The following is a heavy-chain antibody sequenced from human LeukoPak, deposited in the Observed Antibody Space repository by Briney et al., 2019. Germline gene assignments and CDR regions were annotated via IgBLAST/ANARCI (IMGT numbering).Heavy chain of an antibody. J-gene: IGHJ4*02. Sequence: GESLKISCKASGYSFTNYWIGWVRQVPGKGLEWMGIIYPGDSDTRYSPSFQGQVTISADTSISTAYLQWSSLKASDTAMYYCARRAYCGGDCYSDYWGQGTLVTVSS. CDR2: IYPGDSDT. CDR1: GYSFTNYW. V-gene: IGHV5-51*01. CDR3: ARRAYCGGDCYSDY. D-gene: IGHD2-21*02.